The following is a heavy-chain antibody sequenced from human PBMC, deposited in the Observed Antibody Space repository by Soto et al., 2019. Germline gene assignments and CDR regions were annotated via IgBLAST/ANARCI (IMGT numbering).Heavy chain of an antibody. V-gene: IGHV3-48*01. CDR2: ISSSSSTI. CDR3: ARDGGYSYGPFDY. CDR1: GFTFSSYS. J-gene: IGHJ4*02. D-gene: IGHD5-18*01. Sequence: EVQLVESGGGLVKPGGSLRLSCAASGFTFSSYSMNWVRQAPGKGLEWVSYISSSSSTIYYADSVKGRFTISRDNAKNSLYLQMNSLRAEDTAVYYCARDGGYSYGPFDYWGQGTLVTVSS.